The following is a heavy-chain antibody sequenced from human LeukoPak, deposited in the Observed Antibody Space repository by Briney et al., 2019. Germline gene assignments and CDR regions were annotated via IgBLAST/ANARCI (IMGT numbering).Heavy chain of an antibody. CDR1: GGSFSGYY. CDR3: AAAPILRGEGGEHYKYGMDV. D-gene: IGHD2-2*02. CDR2: IHHNGTR. J-gene: IGHJ6*02. Sequence: PAETLSLTCAVYGGSFSGYYWTWVRQSPGKGLEWIGEIHHNGTRNYNPSLKSRVTISAATFKNHFSLIVTSLTAADTAVYYCAAAPILRGEGGEHYKYGMDVWGQGTTVIVSS. V-gene: IGHV4-34*01.